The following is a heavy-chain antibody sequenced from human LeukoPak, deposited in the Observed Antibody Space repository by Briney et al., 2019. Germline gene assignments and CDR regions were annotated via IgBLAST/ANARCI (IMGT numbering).Heavy chain of an antibody. CDR2: INSDGSNS. D-gene: IGHD1-14*01. Sequence: GGSLRLSCAASGFTFSSYWMHWVRQAPGRGLVWVSRINSDGSNSDYADSVKGRFTISRDNAKNTLYLQMNSLRAEDTAVYYCARSGGGYFDYWGPGTLVTVSS. CDR1: GFTFSSYW. J-gene: IGHJ4*02. V-gene: IGHV3-74*01. CDR3: ARSGGGYFDY.